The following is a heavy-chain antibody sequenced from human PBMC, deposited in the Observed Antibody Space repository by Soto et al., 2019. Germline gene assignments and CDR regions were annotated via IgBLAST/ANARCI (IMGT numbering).Heavy chain of an antibody. CDR3: ARGFVPNGVGLDY. V-gene: IGHV3-74*01. D-gene: IGHD2-8*01. CDR1: GFTFRSFW. CDR2: INSDGTDT. Sequence: PGGSLRLSCGASGFTFRSFWMHWVRQAPGKGLVWVSRINSDGTDTHYADSVKGRFTISRDNAKDTLYLQVNSLRAEDTAVYYCARGFVPNGVGLDYWGQGTLVTVPQ. J-gene: IGHJ4*02.